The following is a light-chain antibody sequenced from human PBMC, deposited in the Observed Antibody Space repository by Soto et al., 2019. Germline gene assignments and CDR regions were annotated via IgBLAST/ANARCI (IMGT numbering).Light chain of an antibody. V-gene: IGKV3-15*01. CDR1: QSVNSK. CDR3: QQYVSLKT. Sequence: EIVMTQSPATLSVSPGERATLSCRASQSVNSKLAWYQQKPGQAPRLLIYVASTRATGIPARLSGSGSGTDFTLTISSVQSEDFAVYYCQQYVSLKTFGHGTKVESK. J-gene: IGKJ1*01. CDR2: VAS.